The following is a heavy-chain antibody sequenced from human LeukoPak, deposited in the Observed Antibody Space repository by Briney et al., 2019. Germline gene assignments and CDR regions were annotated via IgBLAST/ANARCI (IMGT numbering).Heavy chain of an antibody. Sequence: GGSLRLSCAASEFSVGSNYMTWVRQAPGKGLEWVSLIYSGGSTYYADSVKGRFTISRDNAKNSLYLQMNSLRAEDMALYYCGKGYSGWYGGAFDIWGQGTMVTVSS. CDR3: GKGYSGWYGGAFDI. V-gene: IGHV3-53*05. D-gene: IGHD6-19*01. CDR1: EFSVGSNY. CDR2: IYSGGST. J-gene: IGHJ3*02.